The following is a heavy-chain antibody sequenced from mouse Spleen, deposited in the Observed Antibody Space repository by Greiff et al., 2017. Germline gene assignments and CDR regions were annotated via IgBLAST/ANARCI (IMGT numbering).Heavy chain of an antibody. J-gene: IGHJ3*01. CDR1: GYTFTDYE. Sequence: LVESGAELVRPGASVTLSCKASGYTFTDYEMHWVKQTPVHGLEWIGAIDPETGGTAYNQKFKGKAILTADKSSSTAYMELRSLTSEDSAVYYCTESNYVAWFAYWGQGTLVTVSA. V-gene: IGHV1-15*01. CDR2: IDPETGGT. D-gene: IGHD2-5*01. CDR3: TESNYVAWFAY.